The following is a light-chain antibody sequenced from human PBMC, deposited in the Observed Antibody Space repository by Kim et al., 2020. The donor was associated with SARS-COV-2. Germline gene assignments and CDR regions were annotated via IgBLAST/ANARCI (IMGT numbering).Light chain of an antibody. CDR2: DEN. J-gene: IGLJ1*01. CDR3: CSRDSRAKVYV. V-gene: IGLV3-19*01. CDR1: SLRNSY. Sequence: SSELTQDPTVSEALGQTVRITCQGDSLRNSYASWYQKKPGQAPVLVMSDENNRPSGIPDRFSGSSSGNTASLTIAGAQADDEADYYCCSRDSRAKVYVF.